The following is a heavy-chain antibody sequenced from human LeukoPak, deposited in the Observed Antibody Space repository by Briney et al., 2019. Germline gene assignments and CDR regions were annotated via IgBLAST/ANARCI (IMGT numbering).Heavy chain of an antibody. CDR2: IDPNSGGT. J-gene: IGHJ5*02. CDR1: GYTFTGYY. CDR3: ARDSPYGIPDS. V-gene: IGHV1-2*02. Sequence: ASVKVSCKASGYTFTGYYMHWVRQAPGQGLEWMGWIDPNSGGTNYAQKFQGRVTMTRDTSISTAYMELSRLRSDDTAVYYCARDSPYGIPDSWGQGTLVAVSS. D-gene: IGHD1-14*01.